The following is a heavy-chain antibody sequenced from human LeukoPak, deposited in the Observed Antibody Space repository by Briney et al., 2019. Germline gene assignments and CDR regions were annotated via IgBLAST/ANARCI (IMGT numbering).Heavy chain of an antibody. D-gene: IGHD1-26*01. CDR1: GFTVSSNY. V-gene: IGHV3-66*01. Sequence: GGSLRLSCAASGFTVSSNYMSWVRQAPGKGLEWVSVIYSGGSTYYPDSVKGRFTISRDKSKNTLYLQMNSLRAEDTAVYYCARDHRVGATIDYWGQGTLVTVSS. CDR3: ARDHRVGATIDY. CDR2: IYSGGST. J-gene: IGHJ4*02.